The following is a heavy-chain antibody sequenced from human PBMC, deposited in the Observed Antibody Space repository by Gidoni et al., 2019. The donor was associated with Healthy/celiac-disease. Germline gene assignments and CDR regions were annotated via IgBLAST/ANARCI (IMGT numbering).Heavy chain of an antibody. Sequence: QVQLVESGGGVVQPGRSLRLSCAASGFTFSSYAMPWVRQAPGKGLGWVAVISYDGSNKYYADSVKGRFTISRDNSKNTLYLQMNSLRAEDTAVYYCARERRDGSHTDFDYWGQGTLVTVSS. V-gene: IGHV3-30-3*01. D-gene: IGHD5-12*01. CDR2: ISYDGSNK. J-gene: IGHJ4*02. CDR1: GFTFSSYA. CDR3: ARERRDGSHTDFDY.